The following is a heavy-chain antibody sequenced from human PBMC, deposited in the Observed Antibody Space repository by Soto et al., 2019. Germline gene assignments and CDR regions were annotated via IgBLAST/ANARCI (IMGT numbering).Heavy chain of an antibody. CDR3: ARDRIYSSSWHDY. CDR1: GFTFSSYA. Sequence: QVQLVESGGGVVQPGRSLRLSCAASGFTFSSYAMHWVRQAPGKGLEWVAVISYDGSNKYYADSVKGRFTISRDNSKNTLCLQMNSLRAEDTAVYYCARDRIYSSSWHDYWGQGTLVTVSS. V-gene: IGHV3-30-3*01. J-gene: IGHJ4*02. D-gene: IGHD6-13*01. CDR2: ISYDGSNK.